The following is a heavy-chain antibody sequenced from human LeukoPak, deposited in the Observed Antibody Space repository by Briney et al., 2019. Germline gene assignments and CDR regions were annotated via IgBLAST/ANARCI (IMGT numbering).Heavy chain of an antibody. D-gene: IGHD3-22*01. CDR2: IIPIFGTA. J-gene: IGHJ4*02. CDR1: GYTLIELS. CDR3: ARDSSGYYWV. Sequence: SVKVSCKVSGYTLIELSIHWVRQAPGQGLEWMGGIIPIFGTANYAQKFQGRVTITADESTSTAYMELSSLRSEDTAVYYCARDSSGYYWVWGQGTLVTVSS. V-gene: IGHV1-69*13.